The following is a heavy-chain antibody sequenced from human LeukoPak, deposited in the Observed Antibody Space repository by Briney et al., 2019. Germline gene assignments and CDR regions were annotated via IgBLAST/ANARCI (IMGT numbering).Heavy chain of an antibody. CDR1: GFTFSSYA. J-gene: IGHJ5*02. CDR2: ISGSGGST. CDR3: AKDPYYDFWSGYYRFWFDP. Sequence: GGSLRLSCAASGFTFSSYAMSWVRQAPGKGLEWVSAISGSGGSTYYADSVKGRFTISRDNSKNTLYLQMNSLRAEDTAVYYCAKDPYYDFWSGYYRFWFDPWGQGTLVTVSS. V-gene: IGHV3-23*01. D-gene: IGHD3-3*01.